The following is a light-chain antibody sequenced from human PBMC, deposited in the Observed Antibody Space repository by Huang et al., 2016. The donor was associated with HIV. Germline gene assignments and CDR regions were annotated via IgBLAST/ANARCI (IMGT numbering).Light chain of an antibody. V-gene: IGKV4-1*01. CDR3: QQYYSTPLLT. J-gene: IGKJ4*01. Sequence: DIVMTQSPDSLAVSLGERATINCKSSQSVLYSSNNKNYLAWYKQKPGQPPKLLVYWASTRESGVPDRFSGSGSGTDFTLTISSLQAEDVAVYYCQQYYSTPLLTFGGGTKVEIK. CDR1: QSVLYSSNNKNY. CDR2: WAS.